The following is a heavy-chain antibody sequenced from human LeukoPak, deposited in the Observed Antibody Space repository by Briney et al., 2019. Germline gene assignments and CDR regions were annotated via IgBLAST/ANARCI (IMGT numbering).Heavy chain of an antibody. J-gene: IGHJ4*02. CDR1: GFTFSSYG. Sequence: GGSLRLSCAASGFTFSSYGMHWVRQAPGKGLEWVAFIRYDGSNKYYADSVKGRFTISRDNSKNTLYLQMNSLRAEDTAVYYCATEYYYDSSGYLMDYWGQGTLVTVSS. V-gene: IGHV3-30*02. D-gene: IGHD3-22*01. CDR3: ATEYYYDSSGYLMDY. CDR2: IRYDGSNK.